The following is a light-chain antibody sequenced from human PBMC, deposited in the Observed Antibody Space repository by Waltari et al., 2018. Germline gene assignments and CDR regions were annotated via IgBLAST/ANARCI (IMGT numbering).Light chain of an antibody. V-gene: IGKV3-11*01. CDR3: QQRST. CDR2: DTS. Sequence: EIVLTQSPATLSLSPGEGATLSCTASQSLTSYLAWYQQKPGQAPRLLIYDTSNRATGIPARFSGSGSGTDFTLIISSLEPEDFGVYYCQQRSTFGQGTKLEIK. CDR1: QSLTSY. J-gene: IGKJ2*01.